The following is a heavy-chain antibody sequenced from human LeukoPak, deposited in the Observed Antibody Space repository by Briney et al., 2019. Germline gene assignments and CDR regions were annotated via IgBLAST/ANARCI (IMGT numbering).Heavy chain of an antibody. Sequence: GGSLRLSCAASGFTFSRHWMHWVRQAPGKGLVWISRINSDASDTNYADFVKGRFTISRDNAKNTAYLQINSLRDEDTAVYYCARICSSTDCLIPDWGQGTLVTVSS. CDR3: ARICSSTDCLIPD. D-gene: IGHD2-2*01. J-gene: IGHJ4*02. CDR1: GFTFSRHW. V-gene: IGHV3-74*01. CDR2: INSDASDT.